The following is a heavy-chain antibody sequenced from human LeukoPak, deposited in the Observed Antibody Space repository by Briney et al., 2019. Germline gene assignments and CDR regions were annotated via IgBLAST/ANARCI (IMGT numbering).Heavy chain of an antibody. V-gene: IGHV1-24*01. CDR1: GYTLPELS. CDR2: FDPEDGEI. J-gene: IGHJ3*02. Sequence: ASVKFSCKVSGYTLPELSMHWVRQAPGKGLEWMGGFDPEDGEIIYAQKFQGRVTMTEYTSTDTAYMKLRSLGSENTAVYYCARKSLFGYQLLFYCDAFDIWGQGTMVTVSS. CDR3: ARKSLFGYQLLFYCDAFDI. D-gene: IGHD2-2*01.